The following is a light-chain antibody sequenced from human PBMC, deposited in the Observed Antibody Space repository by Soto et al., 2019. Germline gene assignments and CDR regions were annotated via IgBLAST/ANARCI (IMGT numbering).Light chain of an antibody. Sequence: DIQMTQSPSTLSASVGDRVTITCRASQSISSWLAWYQQKPGKAPKLLIYKASSLESGVPSRFSGSGSGTEFTLTISSLQSEDFAVYYCQQYTHWPRTFGQGTKVDVK. V-gene: IGKV1-5*03. CDR2: KAS. CDR3: QQYTHWPRT. J-gene: IGKJ1*01. CDR1: QSISSW.